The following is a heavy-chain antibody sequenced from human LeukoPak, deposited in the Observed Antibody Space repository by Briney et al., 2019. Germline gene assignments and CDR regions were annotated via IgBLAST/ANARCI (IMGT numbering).Heavy chain of an antibody. Sequence: GGSLRLSCAASGFTFDDYGMSWVRQAPGKGLEWVSGINWNGGSTGYADSVKGRFTISRDNAKNSLYLQMNSLRAEDTALYYCARGCSSTSCRPGIDYWGQGTLVTVSS. CDR1: GFTFDDYG. D-gene: IGHD2-2*01. CDR3: ARGCSSTSCRPGIDY. V-gene: IGHV3-20*04. J-gene: IGHJ4*02. CDR2: INWNGGST.